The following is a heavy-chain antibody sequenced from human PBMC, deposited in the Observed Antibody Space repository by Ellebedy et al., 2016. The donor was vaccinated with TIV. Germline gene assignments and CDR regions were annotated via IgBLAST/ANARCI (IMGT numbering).Heavy chain of an antibody. D-gene: IGHD5-18*01. J-gene: IGHJ5*02. V-gene: IGHV1-69*13. CDR2: IIPIFGTA. CDR1: GGTFSSYA. CDR3: ARVDTAMVAAGWFDP. Sequence: AASVKVSCKASGGTFSSYAISWVRQAPGQGLERMGGIIPIFGTANYAQKFQGRVTITADESTSTAYMELSSLRSEDTAVYYCARVDTAMVAAGWFDPWGQGTLVTVSS.